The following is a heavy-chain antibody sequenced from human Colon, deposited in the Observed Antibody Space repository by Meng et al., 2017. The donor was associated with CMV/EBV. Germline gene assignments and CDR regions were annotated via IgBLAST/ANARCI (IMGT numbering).Heavy chain of an antibody. CDR2: IYYSGST. CDR3: MNRAYSQGQDF. V-gene: IGHV4-59*12. D-gene: IGHD2-21*01. J-gene: IGHJ4*02. Sequence: SETLSLTCTVSGGSISSYYWSWIRQPPGKGLEWIGYIYYSGSTNYNPSLKSRVTISVDTSKNQFSLKLSSVTASDTAVYYCMNRAYSQGQDFWGQGTLVTVSS. CDR1: GGSISSYY.